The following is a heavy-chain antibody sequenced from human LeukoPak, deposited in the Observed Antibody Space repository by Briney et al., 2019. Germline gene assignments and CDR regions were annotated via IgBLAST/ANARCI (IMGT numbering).Heavy chain of an antibody. V-gene: IGHV1-2*02. Sequence: ASVKVSCKASGYTFTGYYIHWVRQAPGQGLEWMGWINPDRGGTKYAQTFQGRVTMTRDTSISTAYMELSRLRSDDTAVYYCASSTMVRGPWYWGQGTLVTVSS. CDR2: INPDRGGT. J-gene: IGHJ4*02. D-gene: IGHD3-10*01. CDR3: ASSTMVRGPWY. CDR1: GYTFTGYY.